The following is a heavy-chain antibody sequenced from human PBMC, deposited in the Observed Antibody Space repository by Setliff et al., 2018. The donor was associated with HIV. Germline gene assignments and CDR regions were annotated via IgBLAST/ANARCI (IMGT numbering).Heavy chain of an antibody. J-gene: IGHJ4*01. V-gene: IGHV1-69*13. CDR3: ARDGLLVAGIRFDY. CDR2: IIPIFGTT. D-gene: IGHD6-19*01. CDR1: GRSFSSYA. Sequence: SVKVSCKTSGRSFSSYAVSWVRQAPGQGLEWMGGIIPIFGTTNYAQKFQGRVTIIADESASTVYKELSSLRSEDTALYYCARDGLLVAGIRFDYWGQGTLVTV.